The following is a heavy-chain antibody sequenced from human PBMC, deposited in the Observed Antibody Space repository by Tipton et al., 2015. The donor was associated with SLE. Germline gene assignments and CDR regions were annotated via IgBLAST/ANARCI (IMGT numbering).Heavy chain of an antibody. CDR3: ATPISISYDVFAV. Sequence: GLVKPSGTLSLTCAVSGGSISSGIWWSWVRQPPGKGLEWIGYVFYTGRTTYNPSLERRVTISIDTSRTQFSLNLTSVTAPDTAVYYCATPISISYDVFAVWSPGLMVTVSS. V-gene: IGHV4-4*02. CDR2: VFYTGRT. CDR1: GGSISSGIW. J-gene: IGHJ3*01. D-gene: IGHD1-14*01.